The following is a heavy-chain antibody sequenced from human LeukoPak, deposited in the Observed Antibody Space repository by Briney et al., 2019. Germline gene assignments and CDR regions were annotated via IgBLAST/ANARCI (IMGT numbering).Heavy chain of an antibody. CDR3: ARGVVAATGYDY. Sequence: SETLSLTCTVSGASISTNYWSWIWQPPEKGLEWIGYVYYSGNTNYNPSLKSRVTISVDTLKNQFSLKMSSVTAADTATYYCARGVVAATGYDYWGQGTLVTVSS. CDR1: GASISTNY. J-gene: IGHJ4*02. V-gene: IGHV4-59*01. D-gene: IGHD2-15*01. CDR2: VYYSGNT.